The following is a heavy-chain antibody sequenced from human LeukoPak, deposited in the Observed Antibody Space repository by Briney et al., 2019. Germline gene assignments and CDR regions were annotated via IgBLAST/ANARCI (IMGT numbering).Heavy chain of an antibody. J-gene: IGHJ4*02. CDR1: GFTFSSYS. Sequence: GGSLRLSCAASGFTFSSYSMNWVRQAPGKGLVWVSRINSDGSSTSYADSVKGRFTISRDNAKNTLYLQMNSLRAEDTAVYYCARVPGVRGPLNNWGQGTLVTVSS. D-gene: IGHD3-10*01. CDR3: ARVPGVRGPLNN. CDR2: INSDGSST. V-gene: IGHV3-74*01.